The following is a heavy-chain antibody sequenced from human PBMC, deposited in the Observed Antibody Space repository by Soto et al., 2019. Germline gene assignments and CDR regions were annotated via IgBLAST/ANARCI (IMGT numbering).Heavy chain of an antibody. J-gene: IGHJ4*02. V-gene: IGHV1-3*01. Sequence: QVQLVQSGAEVKKPGASVKVSCKASGYTFTSYAMHWVRQAPGQRLEWMGWINAGNGNTKYSQKFQGRGTITRDTSASTAYMELSSLRSEDTAVYYCARGRDYYGGFDYWGQGTLVTVSS. CDR2: INAGNGNT. CDR1: GYTFTSYA. CDR3: ARGRDYYGGFDY. D-gene: IGHD3-10*01.